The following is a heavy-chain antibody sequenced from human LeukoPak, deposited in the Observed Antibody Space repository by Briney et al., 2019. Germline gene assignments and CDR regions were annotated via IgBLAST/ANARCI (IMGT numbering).Heavy chain of an antibody. CDR1: GYTFTSYY. CDR2: INPSDDST. V-gene: IGHV1-46*01. Sequence: GASVKVSCKASGYTFTSYYMHWVRQAPGQGLEWMGIINPSDDSTIYAQKSQGRVTVTRDTSTSTVYMELSSLRSEDTAVYYCARAWRYTDWFDPWGQGTLVTVSS. D-gene: IGHD1-14*01. CDR3: ARAWRYTDWFDP. J-gene: IGHJ5*02.